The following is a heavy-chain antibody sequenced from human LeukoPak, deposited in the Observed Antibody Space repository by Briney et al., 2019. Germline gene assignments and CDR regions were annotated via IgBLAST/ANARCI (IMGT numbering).Heavy chain of an antibody. V-gene: IGHV3-23*01. J-gene: IGHJ4*02. CDR2: ISGSGGST. Sequence: GSLRLSCAASGFTFSSYAMGWVRQAPGKGLEWVSAISGSGGSTYYADSVKGRFTISRDNSKNTLYLQMNSLRAEDTAVYYCAKETGGVVVPAAIFYWGQGTLVTVSS. CDR1: GFTFSSYA. D-gene: IGHD2-2*02. CDR3: AKETGGVVVPAAIFY.